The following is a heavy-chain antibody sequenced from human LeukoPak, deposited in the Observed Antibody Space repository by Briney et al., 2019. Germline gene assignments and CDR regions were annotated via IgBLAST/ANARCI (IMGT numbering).Heavy chain of an antibody. Sequence: PSETLSLTXTVSGGSISSYYWSWIRQPPGKGLEWIGYIYYSGSTNYNPSLKSRVTISVDTSKNQFSLKLSSVTAADTAVYYCARGNGWVCSSTSCYNWFDPWGQGTLVTVSS. V-gene: IGHV4-59*01. D-gene: IGHD2-2*01. J-gene: IGHJ5*02. CDR3: ARGNGWVCSSTSCYNWFDP. CDR1: GGSISSYY. CDR2: IYYSGST.